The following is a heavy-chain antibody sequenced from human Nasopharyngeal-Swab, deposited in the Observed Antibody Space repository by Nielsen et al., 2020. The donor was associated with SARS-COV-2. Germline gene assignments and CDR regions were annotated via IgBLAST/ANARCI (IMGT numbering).Heavy chain of an antibody. V-gene: IGHV3-30*03. J-gene: IGHJ6*03. CDR3: ASDYDFWSGYYSGGNYMDV. D-gene: IGHD3-3*01. CDR1: GFTFSSYS. Sequence: GGSLRLSCAASGFTFSSYSMNWVRQAPGKGLEWVAVISYDGSNKYYADSVKGRFTISRDNAKNTLYLQMNSLRAEDTGVYYCASDYDFWSGYYSGGNYMDVWGKGTTVTVSS. CDR2: ISYDGSNK.